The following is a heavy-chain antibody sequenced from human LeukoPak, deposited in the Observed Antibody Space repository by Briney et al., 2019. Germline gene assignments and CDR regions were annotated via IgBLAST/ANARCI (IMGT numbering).Heavy chain of an antibody. CDR1: GGTFSSNA. Sequence: GASVKVSCKAAGGTFSSNAISWVRRAPGQGLEWMGRIIPILGIANYAQKFQGRVTITADKSTSTAYMELSSRRSEDTAVYYCAGYRNYYDSSGYYYWGQGTLVTVSS. D-gene: IGHD3-22*01. CDR2: IIPILGIA. CDR3: AGYRNYYDSSGYYY. V-gene: IGHV1-69*04. J-gene: IGHJ4*02.